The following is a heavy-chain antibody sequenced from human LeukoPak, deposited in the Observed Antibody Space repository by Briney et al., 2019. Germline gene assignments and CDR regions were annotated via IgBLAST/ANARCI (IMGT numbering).Heavy chain of an antibody. CDR3: ARDMTTARFDN. V-gene: IGHV3-21*01. Sequence: GRSLRLSCAASGFTFSNYPMDWVRQAPGKGLEWVSYISSSTYIYYADSVKGRFTISRDNAKNSLYLQMNSLRAEDTAVYYCARDMTTARFDNWGQGTLVTVSS. D-gene: IGHD4-17*01. CDR2: ISSSTYI. CDR1: GFTFSNYP. J-gene: IGHJ4*02.